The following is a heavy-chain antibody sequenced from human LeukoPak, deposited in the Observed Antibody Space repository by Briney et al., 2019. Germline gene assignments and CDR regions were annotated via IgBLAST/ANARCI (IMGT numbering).Heavy chain of an antibody. CDR3: ARLESEMATIRVYYFDY. D-gene: IGHD5-24*01. J-gene: IGHJ4*02. V-gene: IGHV5-51*01. CDR2: IYPGDSDT. CDR1: GSSFTSYW. Sequence: MSGASLKISCKGSGSSFTSYWIGWVRQLPGKGLEWMGIIYPGDSDTRYSPSFQGQVPISADKSISTAYLQWSSLKASDTAMYYCARLESEMATIRVYYFDYWGQGTLVTVSS.